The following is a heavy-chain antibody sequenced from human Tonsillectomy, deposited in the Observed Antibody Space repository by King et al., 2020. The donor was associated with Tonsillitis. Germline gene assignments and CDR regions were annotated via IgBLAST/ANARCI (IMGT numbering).Heavy chain of an antibody. D-gene: IGHD4-17*01. V-gene: IGHV3-21*01. J-gene: IGHJ4*02. Sequence: VQLVESGGGLVKPGGSLRLSCAASGFTFSAYSMNWVRQPPGKGLEWVSSISSSSSYIYYADSLKGRFTISRDNAKNSLYLQMNSLRAEDTAVYYCARVDNYYGDSVPYYFDSWGQGTLVTVSS. CDR3: ARVDNYYGDSVPYYFDS. CDR2: ISSSSSYI. CDR1: GFTFSAYS.